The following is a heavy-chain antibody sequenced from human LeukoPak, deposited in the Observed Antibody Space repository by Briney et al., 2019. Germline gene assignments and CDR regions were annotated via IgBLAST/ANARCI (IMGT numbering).Heavy chain of an antibody. V-gene: IGHV3-53*01. CDR1: GFTVSDNY. J-gene: IGHJ3*02. Sequence: PGGSLRLSCAASGFTVSDNYMTWVRQAPGKGLEWVSLISNGGNTYYEDSVKGRFTISRDISQNMLYLQMNSLRAEDTAVYYCARGGALDIWGQGTMDIVS. CDR3: ARGGALDI. CDR2: ISNGGNT. D-gene: IGHD4/OR15-4a*01.